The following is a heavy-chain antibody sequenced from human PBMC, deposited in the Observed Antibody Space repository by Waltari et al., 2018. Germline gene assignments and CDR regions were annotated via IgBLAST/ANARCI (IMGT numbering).Heavy chain of an antibody. V-gene: IGHV1-69*05. CDR2: IIAIFCTA. Sequence: QVQLVQSGAEVKKPGSSVKVSCKASGGTFSSYAISWVRQAPGQGLEWMGGIIAIFCTANYAQKFPGRVTITTVEATSTAYMELISLRSEDTAVYYCARDDTRRDGYKTLTLYGMDVWGQGTTVTVSS. CDR3: ARDDTRRDGYKTLTLYGMDV. J-gene: IGHJ6*02. CDR1: GGTFSSYA. D-gene: IGHD5-12*01.